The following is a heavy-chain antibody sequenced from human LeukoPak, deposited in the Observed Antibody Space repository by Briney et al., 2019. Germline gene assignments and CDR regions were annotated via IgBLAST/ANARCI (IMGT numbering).Heavy chain of an antibody. J-gene: IGHJ5*02. D-gene: IGHD2-15*01. Sequence: SQTLSLTCTVSGGSISSGGYYWSWIRQHPGKGLEWIGNIYYSGSTYYNPSLKSRVTISVDTSKNQFSLKLSSVTAADTAVYYCARDSRWWFDPWGQGTLVTVSS. V-gene: IGHV4-31*03. CDR3: ARDSRWWFDP. CDR1: GGSISSGGYY. CDR2: IYYSGST.